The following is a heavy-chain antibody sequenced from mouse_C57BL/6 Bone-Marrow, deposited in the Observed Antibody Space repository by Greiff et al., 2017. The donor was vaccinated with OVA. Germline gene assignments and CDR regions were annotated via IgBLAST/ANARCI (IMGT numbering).Heavy chain of an antibody. V-gene: IGHV5-9-1*02. Sequence: EVMLVESGEGLVKPGGSLKLSCAASGFTFSSYAMSWVRQTPEKRLEWVAYISSGGDYIYYADTVKGRFTISRDNARNTLYLQMISLKSEDTAMYYCTRAPYYGRAYWGQGTLVTVSA. J-gene: IGHJ3*01. D-gene: IGHD1-1*01. CDR2: ISSGGDYI. CDR1: GFTFSSYA. CDR3: TRAPYYGRAY.